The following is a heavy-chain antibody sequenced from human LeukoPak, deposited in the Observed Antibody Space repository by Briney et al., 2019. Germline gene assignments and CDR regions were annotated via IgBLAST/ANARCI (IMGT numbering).Heavy chain of an antibody. V-gene: IGHV3-23*01. J-gene: IGHJ4*02. CDR1: GFTFSTYT. CDR3: AKGGKWDVTPFDY. D-gene: IGHD1-26*01. CDR2: ISGGGGST. Sequence: GGSLRLSCAASGFTFSTYTMNWVRQAPGKRLEWVSTISGGGGSTYYADSVKGRFTISRDNSKNTLYLQVNSLRAEDTAVYYCAKGGKWDVTPFDYWGQGTLVTVSS.